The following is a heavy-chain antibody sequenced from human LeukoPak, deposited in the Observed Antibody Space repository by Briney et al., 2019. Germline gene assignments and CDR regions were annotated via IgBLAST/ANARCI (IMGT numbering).Heavy chain of an antibody. D-gene: IGHD3-10*01. CDR3: ASGLRRRAFDI. Sequence: GGSLRLSCAASRFRFSGYWMSWVRQAPGKGLEWVANINEDGSENYYVDSVKGRFTISRDNAKNSLYLQMNSLRAEDTAVYYCASGLRRRAFDIWGQGTMVTVSS. CDR1: RFRFSGYW. V-gene: IGHV3-7*01. CDR2: INEDGSEN. J-gene: IGHJ3*02.